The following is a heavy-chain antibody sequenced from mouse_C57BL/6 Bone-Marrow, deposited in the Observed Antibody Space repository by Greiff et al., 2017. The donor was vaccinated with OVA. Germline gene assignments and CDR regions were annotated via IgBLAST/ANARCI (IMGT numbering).Heavy chain of an antibody. CDR1: GYTFTSYW. J-gene: IGHJ3*01. D-gene: IGHD1-1*01. CDR3: TSRPPYGSSSPFAY. CDR2: IYPGNSDP. V-gene: IGHV1-5*01. Sequence: EVQLQQSGTVLARPGASVKMSCKTSGYTFTSYWLHWVTQRPGQGLEWIGAIYPGNSDPSYTQKFKGKAKLTAVTPASPAYMALSSLTNDDSAVYCGTSRPPYGSSSPFAYWGQGTLVTVSA.